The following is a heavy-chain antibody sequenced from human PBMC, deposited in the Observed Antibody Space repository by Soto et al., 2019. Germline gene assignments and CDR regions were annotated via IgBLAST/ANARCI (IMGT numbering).Heavy chain of an antibody. CDR1: GGSISSADYY. CDR2: IYYSGST. CDR3: ARVTTPYGDYVSFYHYMDV. Sequence: QVQLQESGPGLVKPSQTLSLICNVSGGSISSADYYWSWIRQHPGKGLEWIGYIYYSGSTYYHPSLKGRVTISVDTSKHQFSLKLSSVTAADTAVYYCARVTTPYGDYVSFYHYMDVWGKGTTVTVSS. J-gene: IGHJ6*03. D-gene: IGHD4-17*01. V-gene: IGHV4-31*03.